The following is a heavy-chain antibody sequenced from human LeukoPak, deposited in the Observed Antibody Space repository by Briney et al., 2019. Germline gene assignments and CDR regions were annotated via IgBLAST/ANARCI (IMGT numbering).Heavy chain of an antibody. CDR2: ISGSGSST. CDR3: AKESGDDGDFDY. V-gene: IGHV3-23*01. CDR1: GLSFSSCT. J-gene: IGHJ4*02. Sequence: GGSLRLSCAASGLSFSSCTMTWVRQAPGKGLEWVAAISGSGSSTAYADSVKGRLNISRDNFKNMLYLQVNSLRAEDTAIYYCAKESGDDGDFDYWGRGTLVVVSS. D-gene: IGHD4-17*01.